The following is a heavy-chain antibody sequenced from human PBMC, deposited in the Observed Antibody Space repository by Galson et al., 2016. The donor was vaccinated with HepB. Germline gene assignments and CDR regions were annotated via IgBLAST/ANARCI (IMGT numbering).Heavy chain of an antibody. CDR3: AAEGAARYLED. D-gene: IGHD1-26*01. CDR2: TTNKANSYTT. Sequence: SLRLSCAASGITFSDHYIDWVRQAPGKGLEWIVRTTNKANSYTTQYAASVKGRFTMSRDDSKNLLYLQINSLRSEDTARYYCAAEGAARYLEDWGQGTLVTVSS. V-gene: IGHV3-72*01. J-gene: IGHJ4*02. CDR1: GITFSDHY.